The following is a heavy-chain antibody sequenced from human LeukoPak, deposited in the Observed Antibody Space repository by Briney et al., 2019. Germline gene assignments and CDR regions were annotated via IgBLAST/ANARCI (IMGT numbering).Heavy chain of an antibody. V-gene: IGHV4-31*03. CDR3: ARGYDSSGYYYRYHWFDP. CDR1: GGSISSGGYY. D-gene: IGHD3-22*01. J-gene: IGHJ5*02. CDR2: IYYSGST. Sequence: SQTLSLTCTVSGGSISSGGYYWSWIRQHPGKGLEWIGYIYYSGSTYYNPSLKSRVTISVDTSKNQFSLKLSSVTAADTAVYYCARGYDSSGYYYRYHWFDPWGQGTLVTVSS.